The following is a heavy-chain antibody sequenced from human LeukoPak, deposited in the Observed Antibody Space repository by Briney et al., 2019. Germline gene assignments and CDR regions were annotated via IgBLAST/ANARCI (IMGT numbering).Heavy chain of an antibody. CDR1: GFTVSSNY. CDR2: IYSGTST. D-gene: IGHD5-18*01. V-gene: IGHV3-53*01. J-gene: IGHJ4*02. CDR3: AENRRYNYGYGFEY. Sequence: GGSLRLSCAASGFTVSSNYMSWVRQAPGKGLEWVSVIYSGTSTNYADSVKGRFTISRDNSKNTLFLQMNSLRAEDTALYYCAENRRYNYGYGFEYWGQGTLGTVSS.